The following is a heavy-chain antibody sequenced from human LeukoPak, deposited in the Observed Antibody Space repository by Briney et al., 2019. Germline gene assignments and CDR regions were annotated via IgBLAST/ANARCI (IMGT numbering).Heavy chain of an antibody. D-gene: IGHD4-17*01. V-gene: IGHV1-2*02. CDR3: ARSYGDYVAYFQH. CDR1: GYTFTSYG. Sequence: ASVKVSCKASGYTFTSYGISWVRQAPGQGLEWMGWINPNSGGTNYAQKFQGRVTMTRDTSISTAYMELSRLRSDDTAVYYCARSYGDYVAYFQHWGQGTLVTVSS. CDR2: INPNSGGT. J-gene: IGHJ1*01.